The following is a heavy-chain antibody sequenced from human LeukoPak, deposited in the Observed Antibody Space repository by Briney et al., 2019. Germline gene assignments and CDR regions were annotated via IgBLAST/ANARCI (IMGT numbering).Heavy chain of an antibody. Sequence: GGSLRLSCAASGFTFSSYGMHWVRQAPGKGLEWVAFIRYDGSNKYYADSVKGRFTISRDNSKNTLYLQMNSLKAEDTAVYYCAGGLRGYTDYWGQGTLVTVSS. J-gene: IGHJ4*02. V-gene: IGHV3-30*02. D-gene: IGHD5-18*01. CDR3: AGGLRGYTDY. CDR1: GFTFSSYG. CDR2: IRYDGSNK.